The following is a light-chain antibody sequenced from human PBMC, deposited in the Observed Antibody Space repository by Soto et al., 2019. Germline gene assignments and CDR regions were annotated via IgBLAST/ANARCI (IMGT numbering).Light chain of an antibody. J-gene: IGKJ4*01. CDR2: AAS. Sequence: DIQMTQSPSSLSASVGDRVTISCRASQSISNSLNWYQQKPGNAPKLLIYAASSLQSGVPSRFSGSGSGTDFTLTISSLQPADFATYYCQQTKIKPLTFGGGTKVEIK. CDR3: QQTKIKPLT. V-gene: IGKV1-39*01. CDR1: QSISNS.